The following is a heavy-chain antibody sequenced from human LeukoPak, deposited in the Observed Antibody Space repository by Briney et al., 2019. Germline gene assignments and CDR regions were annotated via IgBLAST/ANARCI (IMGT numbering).Heavy chain of an antibody. CDR2: IRYDGSNK. CDR1: GFTFSSYG. V-gene: IGHV3-30*02. CDR3: AKDGAYYYYYMDV. J-gene: IGHJ6*03. Sequence: GGSLRLSCAASGFTFSSYGMHWVRQAPGKGLEWVAFIRYDGSNKYYADSVKGRFTISRDNSKNTLYLQMNSLRAEDTAVYYCAKDGAYYYYYMDVWGKGTTVAVSS. D-gene: IGHD3-16*01.